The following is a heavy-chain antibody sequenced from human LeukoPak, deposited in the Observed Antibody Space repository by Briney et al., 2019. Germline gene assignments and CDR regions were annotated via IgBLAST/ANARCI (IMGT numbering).Heavy chain of an antibody. V-gene: IGHV1-69*13. J-gene: IGHJ4*02. D-gene: IGHD3-22*01. CDR1: GGTFSSYA. Sequence: SVKVSCKASGGTFSSYAISWVRQAPGQGLEWMGGIIPIFGTANYAQKFQGRVTITADESTSTTYMELSSLRSEDTAVYYCALPSGYYYDFDYWGQGTLVTVSS. CDR2: IIPIFGTA. CDR3: ALPSGYYYDFDY.